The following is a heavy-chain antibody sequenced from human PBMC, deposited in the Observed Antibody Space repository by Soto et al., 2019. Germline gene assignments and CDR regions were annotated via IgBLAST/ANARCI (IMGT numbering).Heavy chain of an antibody. CDR2: IYHSGST. J-gene: IGHJ4*02. D-gene: IGHD6-6*01. CDR3: ARTHLDSSSGFYFDY. CDR1: GGSISSGGYS. Sequence: SETLSLTCTVSGGSISSGGYSWSWIRQPPGKGLEWIGYIYHSGSTYYNPSLKSRVTISVDRSKNQFSLKLNSVTAADTAVYYCARTHLDSSSGFYFDYWGQGTLVTVSS. V-gene: IGHV4-30-2*01.